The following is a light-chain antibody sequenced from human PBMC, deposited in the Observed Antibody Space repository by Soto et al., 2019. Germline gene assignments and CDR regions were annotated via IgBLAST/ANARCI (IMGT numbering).Light chain of an antibody. CDR3: AAWDDSLNGRV. J-gene: IGLJ2*01. V-gene: IGLV1-44*01. CDR2: SQN. Sequence: QPVLTQSPSASGTPGQTVTISCSGSSSNIGSNTVNWYQQLPGTAPKLLIYSQNQRPSGVPDRFSGSRSGTSASLAISGLQSEDEADYYCAAWDDSLNGRVFGGGTKLTVL. CDR1: SSNIGSNT.